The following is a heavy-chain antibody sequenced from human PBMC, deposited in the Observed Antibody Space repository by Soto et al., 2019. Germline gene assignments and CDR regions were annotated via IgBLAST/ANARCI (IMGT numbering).Heavy chain of an antibody. J-gene: IGHJ4*02. D-gene: IGHD3-9*01. Sequence: SETLSLTCTVSGGSISSYYWSWIRQPPGKGLEWIGYIYYSGSTNYNPSLKSRVTISVDTSKNQFSLKLSSVTAADTAVYYRARCDILTGYYNFDYWGQGTLVTVSS. CDR2: IYYSGST. V-gene: IGHV4-59*08. CDR3: ARCDILTGYYNFDY. CDR1: GGSISSYY.